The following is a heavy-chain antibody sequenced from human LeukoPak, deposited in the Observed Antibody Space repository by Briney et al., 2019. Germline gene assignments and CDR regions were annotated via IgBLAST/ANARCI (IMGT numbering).Heavy chain of an antibody. J-gene: IGHJ4*02. Sequence: PSETLSLTCTVSGGSISSGDYYWSWIRQPPGKGLEWIGYIYYSGSTYYNPSLKSRVTISVDTSKNQFSLKLSSVTAADTAVYYCARGRGRRGQTYYYGSGRYLFDYWGQGTLVTVSS. V-gene: IGHV4-30-4*01. CDR2: IYYSGST. CDR3: ARGRGRRGQTYYYGSGRYLFDY. CDR1: GGSISSGDYY. D-gene: IGHD3-10*01.